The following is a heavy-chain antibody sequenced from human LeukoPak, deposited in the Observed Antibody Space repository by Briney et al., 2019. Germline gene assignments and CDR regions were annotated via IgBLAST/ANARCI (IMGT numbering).Heavy chain of an antibody. CDR1: GGSIDNFY. CDR2: IYFSGNT. J-gene: IGHJ6*03. V-gene: IGHV4-59*01. CDR3: ARENLWFGELDYYYYYMDV. D-gene: IGHD3-10*01. Sequence: YPSETLSLTRTISGGSIDNFYWSWIRQPAGKGLEWIGQIYFSGNTKYNPSLKSRVTISVDRSENQFSLKLSSVTAADTAVYYCARENLWFGELDYYYYYMDVWGKGTTVTVSS.